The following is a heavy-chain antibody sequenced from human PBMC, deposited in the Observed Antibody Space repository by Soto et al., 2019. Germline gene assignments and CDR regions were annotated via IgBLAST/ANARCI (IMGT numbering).Heavy chain of an antibody. CDR2: INVYSGNI. Sequence: QVQLVQSGAEVKKPGASVKVSCKASGYTFARYPIHWVRQAPGQRLEWMGWINVYSGNIKYSQKFQGRVTITRDTSASTAYMDLSSLRSEDTAVYYCARDDNWFDPWGQGTLVTVSS. CDR3: ARDDNWFDP. J-gene: IGHJ5*02. V-gene: IGHV1-3*01. CDR1: GYTFARYP.